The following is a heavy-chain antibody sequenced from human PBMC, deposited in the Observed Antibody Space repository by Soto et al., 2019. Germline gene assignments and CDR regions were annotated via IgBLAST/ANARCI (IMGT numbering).Heavy chain of an antibody. J-gene: IGHJ3*01. V-gene: IGHV1-69*01. CDR3: VRDRRIYYSDPHDEFVASDYQV. D-gene: IGHD3-22*01. Sequence: QVQLIQSEAAVKKPGSSVRVSCTASGGIFGSHGFSWVRQAPGQRLEWVGGFIPIFRTLTYTEKFQARVRIAADGSTNTVYFDLSSLTSEDTAVYYCVRDRRIYYSDPHDEFVASDYQVWGQGTMVSVSS. CDR2: FIPIFRTL. CDR1: GGIFGSHG.